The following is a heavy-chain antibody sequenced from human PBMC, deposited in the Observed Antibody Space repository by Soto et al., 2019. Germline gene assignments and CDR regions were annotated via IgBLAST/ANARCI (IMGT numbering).Heavy chain of an antibody. J-gene: IGHJ4*02. D-gene: IGHD1-26*01. CDR2: ISSSSSYI. Sequence: VQLVESGGGVVQPGRSLRLSCAASGFTFSSYGMNWVRQAPGKGLEWVSSISSSSSYIYYADSVKGRFTISRDNAKNSLYLQMNSLRAEDTAVYYCASTQPRGAAYWGQGTLVTVSS. CDR3: ASTQPRGAAY. CDR1: GFTFSSYG. V-gene: IGHV3-21*01.